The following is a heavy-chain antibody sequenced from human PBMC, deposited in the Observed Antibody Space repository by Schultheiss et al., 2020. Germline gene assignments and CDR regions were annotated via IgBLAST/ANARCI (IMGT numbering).Heavy chain of an antibody. CDR2: IYYSGST. V-gene: IGHV4-59*12. CDR3: ARAQSDLDPCLDY. CDR1: GGSISSYY. J-gene: IGHJ4*02. Sequence: SQTLSLTCTVSGGSISSYYWSWIRQPPGKGLEWIGYIYYSGSTNYNPSLKSRVTISVDTSKNQFSLKLSSVTAADTAVYYCARAQSDLDPCLDYWGQGTLVTVYS.